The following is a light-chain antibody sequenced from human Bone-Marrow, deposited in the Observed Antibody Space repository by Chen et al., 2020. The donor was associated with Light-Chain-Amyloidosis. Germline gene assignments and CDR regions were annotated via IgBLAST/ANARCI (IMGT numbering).Light chain of an antibody. CDR1: DTNIGSGYD. CDR2: GNN. CDR3: QSYDSRLSCRVV. Sequence: QSVLTHPPSVSGGAVQRVTTSCTSGDTNIGSGYDVHWYQQLPRTAPKLLIFGNNNRPSGVPDRFAGSKSGTSASLAITGLQAEDEADYYCQSYDSRLSCRVVFGGGTKLTVL. J-gene: IGLJ2*01. V-gene: IGLV1-40*01.